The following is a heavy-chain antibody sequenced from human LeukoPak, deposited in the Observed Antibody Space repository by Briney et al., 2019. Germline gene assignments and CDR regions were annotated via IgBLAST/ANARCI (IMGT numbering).Heavy chain of an antibody. Sequence: GGALTLSCAASGLSFSSYWLHWLRQVPANGLVRVSFIKSDERTTAYADSVKGRFSISRDNAKNTLDLQMNNLRAEDTALYFCATGIINGYEHWGLGTLVTVSS. CDR2: IKSDERTT. D-gene: IGHD5-12*01. V-gene: IGHV3-74*01. CDR1: GLSFSSYW. J-gene: IGHJ4*02. CDR3: ATGIINGYEH.